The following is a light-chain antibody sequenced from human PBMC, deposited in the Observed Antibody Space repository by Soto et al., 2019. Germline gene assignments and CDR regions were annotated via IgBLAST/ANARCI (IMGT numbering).Light chain of an antibody. CDR3: QQYNYWPGT. CDR2: GAS. V-gene: IGKV3-15*01. CDR1: RSVRSN. J-gene: IGKJ1*01. Sequence: EIVLTQSPATLSLSPGERVTLSFKASRSVRSNLAWYQQKPGQAPRLLISGASTRATGITDRFSGSGSGTEFTLTINSLQSEDFAVYYCQQYNYWPGTFGQGSMADI.